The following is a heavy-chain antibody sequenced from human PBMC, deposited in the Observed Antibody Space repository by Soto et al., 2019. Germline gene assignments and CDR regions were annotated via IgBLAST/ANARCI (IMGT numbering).Heavy chain of an antibody. J-gene: IGHJ3*02. V-gene: IGHV3-9*01. Sequence: EVQLVESGGGLVQPGRSLRLSCVASGFTFGDHGMHWVRQAPGRGPEWVSGISCNSGNIGYAETVKGRFTISRDNSKNSLYVQMNSLRAEDTALYYCVKDGLTSVFGLVHDGSDIWGHGTMVTVSS. D-gene: IGHD3-3*01. CDR1: GFTFGDHG. CDR2: ISCNSGNI. CDR3: VKDGLTSVFGLVHDGSDI.